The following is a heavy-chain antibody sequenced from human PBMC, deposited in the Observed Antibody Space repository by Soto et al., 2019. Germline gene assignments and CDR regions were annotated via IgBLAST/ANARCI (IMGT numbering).Heavy chain of an antibody. CDR3: GGPGV. CDR2: INQDGSER. J-gene: IGHJ6*02. CDR1: GFTFGNYW. V-gene: IGHV3-7*01. D-gene: IGHD3-16*01. Sequence: EAQLMGSGGGLVQPGGSLRVSCAATGFTFGNYWMSWVRQAPGKGLEWVANINQDGSERYYLDSVKGRFTISRDNAKTALYLQLNSLRVEDPAVYYCGGPGVWGQGTSVTVSS.